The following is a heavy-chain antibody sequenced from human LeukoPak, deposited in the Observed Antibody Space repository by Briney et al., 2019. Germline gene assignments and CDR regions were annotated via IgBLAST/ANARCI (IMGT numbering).Heavy chain of an antibody. CDR1: GFTFSSYA. CDR2: IGGGGGST. D-gene: IGHD4-23*01. V-gene: IGHV3-23*01. CDR3: ARDFGRWFLDY. Sequence: GGSLRLSCAASGFTFSSYAMSWVRQAPGKGLEWVSVIGGGGGSTDYADSVKGRFTISRDNAKNSLYLQMNSLRAEDTAVYYCARDFGRWFLDYWGQGALVTVSS. J-gene: IGHJ4*02.